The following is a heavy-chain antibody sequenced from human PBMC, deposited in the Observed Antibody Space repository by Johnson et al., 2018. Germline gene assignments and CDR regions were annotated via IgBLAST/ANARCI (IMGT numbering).Heavy chain of an antibody. CDR3: ARVAYDSSGYYYYGMDV. J-gene: IGHJ6*02. Sequence: EVQLVESGGGLVKXGGSLRLSCAASGFTFSSSSMNWVRQAPGKGLEWVSSISSSSSYIYYADSGKGRFTISRDNAKNSLYLQMNSLRAEDTAVYYCARVAYDSSGYYYYGMDVWGQGTTVTVSS. CDR1: GFTFSSSS. D-gene: IGHD3-22*01. V-gene: IGHV3-21*01. CDR2: ISSSSSYI.